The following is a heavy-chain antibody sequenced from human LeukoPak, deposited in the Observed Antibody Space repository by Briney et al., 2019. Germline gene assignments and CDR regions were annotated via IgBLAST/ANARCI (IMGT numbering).Heavy chain of an antibody. Sequence: PGGSPRLSCAASGITFSISSMNWVRQAPGKGLEWISAISRRSDYIYYSESVKGRFTISRDNAKNSLYLQMNSLRSEDTAVYYCVRDMSTRVTPISYALDVWGQGTLVIVSS. J-gene: IGHJ3*01. CDR2: ISRRSDYI. CDR3: VRDMSTRVTPISYALDV. CDR1: GITFSISS. D-gene: IGHD4-23*01. V-gene: IGHV3-21*04.